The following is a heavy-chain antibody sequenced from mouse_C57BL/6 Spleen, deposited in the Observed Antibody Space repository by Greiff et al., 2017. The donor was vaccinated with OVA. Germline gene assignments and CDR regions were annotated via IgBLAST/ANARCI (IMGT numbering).Heavy chain of an antibody. Sequence: QVQLQQPGAELVKPGASVKLSCKASGYTFTSYWMHWVKQRPGQGLEWIGMIHPNSGSTNYNEKFKSKATLTVDKSSSTAYMQLSSLTSEDSAGYYCARGGYDYDGFAWFAYWGQGTLVTVSA. D-gene: IGHD2-4*01. J-gene: IGHJ3*01. CDR1: GYTFTSYW. V-gene: IGHV1-64*01. CDR3: ARGGYDYDGFAWFAY. CDR2: IHPNSGST.